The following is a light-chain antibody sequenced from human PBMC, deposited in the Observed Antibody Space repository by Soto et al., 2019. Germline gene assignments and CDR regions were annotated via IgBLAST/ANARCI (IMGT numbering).Light chain of an antibody. CDR1: NSDVGGYNY. CDR2: DVS. CDR3: SSYTSSSTPVV. Sequence: QSALTQPASVSGSPGQSITISCTGTNSDVGGYNYVSWYPQHPGKAPKLMIYDVSNRPSGVSNRFSGSKSGNTASLTISGLQAEDGADYYCSSYTSSSTPVVFGGGNKLTVL. V-gene: IGLV2-14*01. J-gene: IGLJ2*01.